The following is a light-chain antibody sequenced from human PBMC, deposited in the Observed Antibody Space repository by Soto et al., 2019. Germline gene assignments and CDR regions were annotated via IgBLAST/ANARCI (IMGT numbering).Light chain of an antibody. J-gene: IGKJ4*01. CDR1: QSVSSY. CDR3: QQRSNWPLT. Sequence: GWTQSPATLSLSPGEKATLSCRASQSVSSYLVWYQQKPGQAPRLLIYDASNRATGIPARFSGTGSGTDFTLTISSLEPEDFAVYYCQQRSNWPLTFGGGTKVDIK. V-gene: IGKV3-11*01. CDR2: DAS.